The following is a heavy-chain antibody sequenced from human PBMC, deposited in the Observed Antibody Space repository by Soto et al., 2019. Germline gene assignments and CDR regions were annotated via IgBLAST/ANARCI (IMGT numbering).Heavy chain of an antibody. CDR3: AGHLVGGTSSDGFDF. CDR1: GGSISSSSYY. D-gene: IGHD1-26*01. V-gene: IGHV4-39*01. Sequence: QLQLQESGPGLVKPSETLSLTCTVSGGSISSSSYYWGWIRQPPGKGLEWIGSIYYSGSTDYNPSLQSRVTISVGTAQDHVSLEASPVTPADTAVYYLAGHLVGGTSSDGFDFLGQGKIVTVSS. J-gene: IGHJ3*01. CDR2: IYYSGST.